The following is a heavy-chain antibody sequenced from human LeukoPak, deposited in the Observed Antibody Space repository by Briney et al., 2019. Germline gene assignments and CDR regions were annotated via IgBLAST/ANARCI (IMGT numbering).Heavy chain of an antibody. D-gene: IGHD6-13*01. V-gene: IGHV4-59*01. Sequence: SETLSLTCTVSGGSISSYCWSWIRQPPGKGLEWIGYIYYSGSTNYNPSLKSRVTISVDTSKNQFSLKLSSVTAADTVVYYCARDRGSSWYFSNYGMDVWGQGTTVTVSS. CDR2: IYYSGST. J-gene: IGHJ6*02. CDR3: ARDRGSSWYFSNYGMDV. CDR1: GGSISSYC.